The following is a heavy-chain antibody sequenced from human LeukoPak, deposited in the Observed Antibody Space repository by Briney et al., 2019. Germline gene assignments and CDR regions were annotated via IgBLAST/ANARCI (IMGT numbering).Heavy chain of an antibody. J-gene: IGHJ4*02. Sequence: GGSLRLSCAASGFTFDDYAMHWVRQGPGKGLEWVSGMNWNGVNTDYADSVKGRFTISRENAQNSLFLQMSSLRPEDTALYYCVKADCSSTSCLTDSWGQGTPVIVSS. CDR3: VKADCSSTSCLTDS. V-gene: IGHV3-9*01. CDR2: MNWNGVNT. CDR1: GFTFDDYA. D-gene: IGHD2-2*01.